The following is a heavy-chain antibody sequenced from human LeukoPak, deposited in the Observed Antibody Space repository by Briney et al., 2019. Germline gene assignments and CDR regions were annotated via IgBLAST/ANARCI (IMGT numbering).Heavy chain of an antibody. D-gene: IGHD1-26*01. CDR3: AKDLGFIVGGGY. V-gene: IGHV3-23*01. CDR2: ISGNGAST. CDR1: GFTFSTSG. J-gene: IGHJ4*02. Sequence: GGSLRLSCPVSGFTFSTSGMSWVRQAPGKGLEWVSVISGNGASTYYADSVKGRFTISRDNSKHTLYLQMSSLRAEDTAVYYCAKDLGFIVGGGYWGQGTLVTVSS.